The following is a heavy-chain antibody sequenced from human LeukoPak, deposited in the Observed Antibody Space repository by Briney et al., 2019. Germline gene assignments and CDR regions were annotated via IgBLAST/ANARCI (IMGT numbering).Heavy chain of an antibody. CDR1: GFTFSSYS. J-gene: IGHJ3*02. Sequence: GGSLRLSCAASGFTFSSYSMNWVRQAPGKGLEWVSSISGSSTYIYYADSVKGRFTISRDNAKNSLYLQLNSLRAEDTAVYYCARDFGRYFDYLLYTHAFDIWGQGTMVTVSS. CDR3: ARDFGRYFDYLLYTHAFDI. CDR2: ISGSSTYI. D-gene: IGHD3-9*01. V-gene: IGHV3-21*06.